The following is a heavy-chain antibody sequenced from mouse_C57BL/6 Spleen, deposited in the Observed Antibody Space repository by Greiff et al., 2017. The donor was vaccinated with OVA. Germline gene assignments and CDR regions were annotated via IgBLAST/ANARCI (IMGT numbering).Heavy chain of an antibody. CDR3: ARLWGMRYFDY. J-gene: IGHJ2*01. CDR2: INPNNGGT. V-gene: IGHV1-22*01. CDR1: GYTFTDYN. Sequence: EVKLQESGPELVKPGASVKMSCKASGYTFTDYNMHWVKQSHGKSLEWIGYINPNNGGTSYNQKFKGKATLTVNKSSSTAYMELRSLTSEDSAVYYCARLWGMRYFDYWGQGTTLTVSS. D-gene: IGHD1-1*02.